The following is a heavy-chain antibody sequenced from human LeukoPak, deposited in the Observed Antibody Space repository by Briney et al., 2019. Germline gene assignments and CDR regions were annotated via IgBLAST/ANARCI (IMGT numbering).Heavy chain of an antibody. CDR2: INSDGSST. D-gene: IGHD6-25*01. CDR1: GFTFSSYW. CDR3: ARVSGYVHDAFDI. Sequence: GGSLRLSCAASGFTFSSYWMHWVRQAPGKGLVWVSRINSDGSSTSYADSVKGRFTISRDNAKNTLYLQMNSLRAEDTAVYYCARVSGYVHDAFDIWGQGTMVTVSS. V-gene: IGHV3-74*01. J-gene: IGHJ3*02.